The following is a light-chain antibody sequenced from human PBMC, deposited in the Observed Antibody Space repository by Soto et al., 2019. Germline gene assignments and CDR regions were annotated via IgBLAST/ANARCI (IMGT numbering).Light chain of an antibody. J-gene: IGKJ1*01. CDR1: QTISSW. CDR3: QQYSTYTPRT. V-gene: IGKV1-5*03. Sequence: DIQMAQSPSTLSASVGDRVTIACRTSQTISSWLAWYQQKPGKAPKILIFKAACLESGVPSWFSGSGSGTEFTLTISSMQPDDFATSYCQQYSTYTPRTFGQGTKVDIK. CDR2: KAA.